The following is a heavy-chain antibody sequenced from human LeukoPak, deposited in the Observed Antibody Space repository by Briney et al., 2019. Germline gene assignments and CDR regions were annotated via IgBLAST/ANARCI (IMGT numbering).Heavy chain of an antibody. Sequence: ASVKVSCKVSGYTLTEVAMHWVRQAPGKGLEWMGGLDPEDGETGYARKFQGRVTTTEDTSTDTAYMELSSLSSEDTAVYYCATCLPPDGIVGATVDWFDPWGQGTLVTVSS. J-gene: IGHJ5*02. CDR1: GYTLTEVA. CDR2: LDPEDGET. D-gene: IGHD1-26*01. CDR3: ATCLPPDGIVGATVDWFDP. V-gene: IGHV1-24*01.